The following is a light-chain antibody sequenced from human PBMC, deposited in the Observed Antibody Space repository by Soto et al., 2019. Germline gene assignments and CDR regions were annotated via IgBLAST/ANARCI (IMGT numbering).Light chain of an antibody. J-gene: IGLJ2*01. CDR2: EVS. CDR3: SSFTSSNTVV. CDR1: SSDVGAYNY. Sequence: QSALTQPASVSGSPGQSITISCTGTSSDVGAYNYVSWYQQHPGKAPKLMISEVSKRPSGVSNRFSGSKSGNTASLTISGLQDEDEAHYYCSSFTSSNTVVFGGGIKLTVL. V-gene: IGLV2-14*01.